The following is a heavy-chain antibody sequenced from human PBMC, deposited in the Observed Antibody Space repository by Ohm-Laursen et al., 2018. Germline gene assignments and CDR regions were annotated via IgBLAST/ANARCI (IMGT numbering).Heavy chain of an antibody. Sequence: SLRLSCAASGFTFSSYEMNWVRQAPGEGLEWVSNISSSGSAIYYADSVKGRFTISRDNAKNSLYLQMNSLRAEDTAVYYCARLKGPPARGSIDAFDMWGQGTMVTVSS. CDR3: ARLKGPPARGSIDAFDM. J-gene: IGHJ3*02. CDR1: GFTFSSYE. CDR2: ISSSGSAI. V-gene: IGHV3-48*03.